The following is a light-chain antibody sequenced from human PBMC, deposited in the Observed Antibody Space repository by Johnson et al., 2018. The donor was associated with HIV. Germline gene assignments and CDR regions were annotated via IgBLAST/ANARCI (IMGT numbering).Light chain of an antibody. CDR1: SSNIVNNY. V-gene: IGLV1-51*02. J-gene: IGLJ1*01. Sequence: QSVLTQPPSVSAAPGQKVTISCSGSSSNIVNNYVSWYQQLPGTAPKLLIYENNKRPSGIPDRFSGSKSGTSATLGITGLQTGDEADYYFGTWDTSLSAGYVFGTGTKVSVL. CDR2: ENN. CDR3: GTWDTSLSAGYV.